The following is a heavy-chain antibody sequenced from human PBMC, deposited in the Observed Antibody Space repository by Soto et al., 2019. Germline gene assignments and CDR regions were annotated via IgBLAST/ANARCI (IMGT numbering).Heavy chain of an antibody. CDR1: GGSISSYY. J-gene: IGHJ4*02. CDR2: IYYSGST. Sequence: ETLSLTCTVSGGSISSYYWSWIRQPPGKGLEWIGYIYYSGSTNYNPSLKSRVTISVDTSKNQFSLKLSSVAAADTAVYYCARAVGATRALLHYWGQGTLVTVS. D-gene: IGHD1-26*01. CDR3: ARAVGATRALLHY. V-gene: IGHV4-59*01.